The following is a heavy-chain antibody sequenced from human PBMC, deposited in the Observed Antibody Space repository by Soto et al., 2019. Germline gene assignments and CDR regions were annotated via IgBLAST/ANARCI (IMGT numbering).Heavy chain of an antibody. J-gene: IGHJ6*02. CDR1: GYSFTSYW. CDR3: ARLGGYDSSGYEYYYYYGMGV. Sequence: PGESLKISCKGSGYSFTSYWIGWVRQMPGKGLEWMGIIYPGDSDTRYSPSFQGQVTISADKSISTAYLQWSSLKASDTAMYYCARLGGYDSSGYEYYYYYGMGVWGQGTTVTVSS. D-gene: IGHD3-22*01. CDR2: IYPGDSDT. V-gene: IGHV5-51*01.